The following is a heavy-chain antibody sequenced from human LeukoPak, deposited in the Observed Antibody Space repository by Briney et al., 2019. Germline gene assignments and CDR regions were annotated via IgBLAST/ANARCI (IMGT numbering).Heavy chain of an antibody. CDR3: ARVKGTAMVDY. J-gene: IGHJ4*02. D-gene: IGHD5-18*01. CDR1: GFTFSSYS. CDR2: FSGSGSTI. V-gene: IGHV3-48*04. Sequence: GGSLRLSCAASGFTFSSYSMNWVRQAPGKGLEWVSYFSGSGSTIYYADSVKGRFTISRDNAKNSLYLQMNSLRAEDTAVYYCARVKGTAMVDYWGQGTLVTVSS.